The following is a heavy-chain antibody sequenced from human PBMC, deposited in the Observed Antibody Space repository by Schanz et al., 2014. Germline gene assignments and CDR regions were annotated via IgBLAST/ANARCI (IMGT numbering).Heavy chain of an antibody. J-gene: IGHJ3*02. CDR2: FDAHDGRA. V-gene: IGHV3-23*04. CDR1: GFSFGNYG. D-gene: IGHD3-10*01. Sequence: EVQLAESGGGLVQPGGSLRLSCAASGFSFGNYGMSWVRQAPGKGLEWVSGFDAHDGRAYYADSAKGRFTISRDNSKNTLYLQMNSLRAEDTAVYYCAKGRFGELSAFDIWGQGTMVTVSS. CDR3: AKGRFGELSAFDI.